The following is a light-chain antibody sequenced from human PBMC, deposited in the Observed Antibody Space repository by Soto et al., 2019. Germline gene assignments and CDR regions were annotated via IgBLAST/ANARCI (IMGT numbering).Light chain of an antibody. V-gene: IGLV2-8*01. CDR2: EVT. CDR1: CSDVGAYNY. J-gene: IGLJ3*02. CDR3: SSFASSNTWV. Sequence: QSALTQPPSASGSHGQSVTISCTGTCSDVGAYNYVSWYQQHAGKAPKLVIYEVTKRPSGVPDRFSGSKSANTASLTVSGLQAEDEADYYCSSFASSNTWVFGGGTKLTVL.